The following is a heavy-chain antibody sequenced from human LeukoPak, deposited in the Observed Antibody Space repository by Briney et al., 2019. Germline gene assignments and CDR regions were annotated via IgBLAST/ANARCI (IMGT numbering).Heavy chain of an antibody. CDR2: IYYSGST. CDR3: ARSSGSGSYYNVFNWFDP. Sequence: PSETLSLTCTVSGGSISSYYWSWIRQPPGKGLEWIGYIYYSGSTNYNPSLKSRVTISVDTSKNQFSLKLSSVTAADTAVYYCARSSGSGSYYNVFNWFDPWGQGTLVTVSS. V-gene: IGHV4-59*08. D-gene: IGHD3-10*01. CDR1: GGSISSYY. J-gene: IGHJ5*02.